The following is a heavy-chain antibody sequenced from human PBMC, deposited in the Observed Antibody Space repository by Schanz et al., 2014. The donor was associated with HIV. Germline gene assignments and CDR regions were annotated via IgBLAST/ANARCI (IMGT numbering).Heavy chain of an antibody. D-gene: IGHD6-19*01. CDR3: VRDAGAQWLDGDNWFDP. Sequence: VQLLESGGGLVQPGGSVRLSCAASGFTFSSYGMHWVRQAPGRGLEWVAVIWYDGSNKYYADSVKGRFTISRDNSKNTVSLQMNSLRSEDTAVYYCVRDAGAQWLDGDNWFDPWGQGTLVTVSS. J-gene: IGHJ5*02. CDR1: GFTFSSYG. V-gene: IGHV3-33*08. CDR2: IWYDGSNK.